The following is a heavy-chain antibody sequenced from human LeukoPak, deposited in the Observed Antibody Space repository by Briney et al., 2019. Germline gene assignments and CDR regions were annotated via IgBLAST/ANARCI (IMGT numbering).Heavy chain of an antibody. D-gene: IGHD1-26*01. Sequence: GGSLRLSCAASGFTFSSYSMNWVRQAPGKGLEWVSFISSSRSYIYYADSVKGRFTISRDNAKSSLYLQMNSLRDEDTAVYYCARDPYSGNYGDYYYYYMDVWGKGTTVTISS. CDR1: GFTFSSYS. CDR2: ISSSRSYI. J-gene: IGHJ6*03. V-gene: IGHV3-21*01. CDR3: ARDPYSGNYGDYYYYYMDV.